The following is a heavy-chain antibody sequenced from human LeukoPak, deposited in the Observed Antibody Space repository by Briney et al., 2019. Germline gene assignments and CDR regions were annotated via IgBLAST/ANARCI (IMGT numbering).Heavy chain of an antibody. Sequence: GGSLRLSCAASGFTFSTYWMHWVRQAPGKGLVWVSRINSDWSSTSYADSVKGRFTISRDNAENTLSLQMNSLRVEDTAVYYCVRVNCAGDCTSRDWYFDLWGRGTLVVVSS. J-gene: IGHJ2*01. CDR2: INSDWSST. D-gene: IGHD2-21*02. CDR3: VRVNCAGDCTSRDWYFDL. V-gene: IGHV3-74*01. CDR1: GFTFSTYW.